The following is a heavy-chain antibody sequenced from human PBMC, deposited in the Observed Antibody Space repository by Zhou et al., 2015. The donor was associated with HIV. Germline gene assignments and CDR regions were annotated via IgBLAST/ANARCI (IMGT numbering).Heavy chain of an antibody. CDR1: YTFLTSG. CDR3: ARLVNYYDRRGEPDF. CDR2: IIPSFDTK. J-gene: IGHJ4*02. D-gene: IGHD3-22*01. V-gene: IGHV1-69*13. Sequence: GQLAQSGPEVKKPGASVKLSCKAYYTFLTSGISWVRQAPGQGLEWMGGIIPSFDTKNYAQKFLGRLTITADESTSTSYMELSGLRSEDTAIYFCARLVNYYDRRGEPDFWGQGTLVTVSS.